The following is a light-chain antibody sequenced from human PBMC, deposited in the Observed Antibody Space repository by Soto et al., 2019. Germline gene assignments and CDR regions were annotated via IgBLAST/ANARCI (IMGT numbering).Light chain of an antibody. CDR3: TSWTTSTTMI. CDR1: ISDIGAYNF. V-gene: IGLV2-14*03. CDR2: DVN. Sequence: QSALTQPASVSGSPGQSITISCTGTISDIGAYNFVSWYQQHPGKAPKLMLYDVNIRPSGVSNRFSGSKSGNTASLTISGLQAEDEADYYCTSWTTSTTMIFGGGTKLTV. J-gene: IGLJ2*01.